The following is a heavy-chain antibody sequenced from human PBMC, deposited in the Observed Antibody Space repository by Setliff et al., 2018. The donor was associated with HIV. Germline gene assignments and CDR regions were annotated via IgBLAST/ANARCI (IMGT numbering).Heavy chain of an antibody. D-gene: IGHD3-3*01. CDR3: ARVRTNWDYDFWSGHISSDYFDY. Sequence: PSETLSLTCAVYGGSFSGYYWSWIRQPPGKGLEWIGEINHSGSTNYNPSLKSRVTISVDTSKNQFSLKLSSVTAADTAVYYCARVRTNWDYDFWSGHISSDYFDYWGQGTLVTVSS. J-gene: IGHJ4*02. CDR1: GGSFSGYY. V-gene: IGHV4-34*01. CDR2: INHSGST.